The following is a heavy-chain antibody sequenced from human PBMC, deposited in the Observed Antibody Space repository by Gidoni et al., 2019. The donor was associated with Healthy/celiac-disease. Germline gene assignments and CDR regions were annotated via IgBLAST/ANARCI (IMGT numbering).Heavy chain of an antibody. CDR3: AGDQADD. J-gene: IGHJ4*02. V-gene: IGHV3-74*01. Sequence: EVQLVESGGGLVQPGGSLRLSCASSGFTFSSDWMHWVRQAPGKRLVWGSRINSDGGSTRYADSGEDRNTISREKGKNTRDQQMNSQRAEDKAVYYCAGDQADDWGQGTLVTVSS. CDR2: INSDGGST. CDR1: GFTFSSDW.